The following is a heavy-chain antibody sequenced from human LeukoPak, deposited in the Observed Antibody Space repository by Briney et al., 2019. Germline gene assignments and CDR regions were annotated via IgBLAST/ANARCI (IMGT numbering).Heavy chain of an antibody. V-gene: IGHV4-38-2*02. CDR3: ARITVVTPVDLSDYYYYMDV. J-gene: IGHJ6*03. CDR1: NYSIRSNYF. D-gene: IGHD4-23*01. Sequence: PSETLSLTCIVSNYSIRSNYFWGWIRQPPGKGLEWIGSIYYSGNTFYNPSLKSRVTLSVDTSNNQFSLKVTSVTAADTAVYYCARITVVTPVDLSDYYYYMDVWGKGTTVTVSS. CDR2: IYYSGNT.